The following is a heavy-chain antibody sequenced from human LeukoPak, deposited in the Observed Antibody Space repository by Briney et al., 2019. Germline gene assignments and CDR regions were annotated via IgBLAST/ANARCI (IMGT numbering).Heavy chain of an antibody. CDR1: GGSSSGYF. CDR2: IYQSETA. Sequence: SETLSLTCTVSGGSSSGYFWGWMRQPPGKGLEWIGSIYQSETAHYNPSLKSRVTISVDTSKNQFSLKLSSVTAADTAVYYCARHSGTTMGYFDYWGQGTLVTVSS. CDR3: ARHSGTTMGYFDY. J-gene: IGHJ4*02. V-gene: IGHV4-38-2*02. D-gene: IGHD1-1*01.